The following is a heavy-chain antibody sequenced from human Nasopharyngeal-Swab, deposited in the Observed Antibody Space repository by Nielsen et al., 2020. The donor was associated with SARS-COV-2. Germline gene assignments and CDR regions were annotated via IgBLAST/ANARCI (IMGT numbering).Heavy chain of an antibody. Sequence: KVSCKGSGYRFTNYWIGWVRQLPGKGLEWMGIIYPGDSDIRYSPSFQGQVTISADKSISTAYLQWSSLKASDTAMYYCARRYSSSWYGDYYYGMDVWGQGTTVTVSS. V-gene: IGHV5-51*01. CDR2: IYPGDSDI. D-gene: IGHD6-13*01. CDR1: GYRFTNYW. J-gene: IGHJ6*02. CDR3: ARRYSSSWYGDYYYGMDV.